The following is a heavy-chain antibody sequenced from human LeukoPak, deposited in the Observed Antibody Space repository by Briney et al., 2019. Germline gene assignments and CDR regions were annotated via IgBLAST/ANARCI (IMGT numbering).Heavy chain of an antibody. D-gene: IGHD3-9*01. J-gene: IGHJ4*02. CDR3: ARGGVSFFDWLAFDY. CDR2: IYPGDSDI. CDR1: GYSFTSYW. Sequence: GESLKISCKGSGYSFTSYWIGWVRQMPGKGLEWMGIIYPGDSDIRYRLSFQDQVTISADKSITTAYLQWSSLKASDTAMYYCARGGVSFFDWLAFDYWGQGTLVTVSS. V-gene: IGHV5-51*01.